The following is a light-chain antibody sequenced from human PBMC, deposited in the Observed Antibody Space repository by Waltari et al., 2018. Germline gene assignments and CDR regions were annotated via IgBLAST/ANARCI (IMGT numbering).Light chain of an antibody. Sequence: QAALTQPPSMSGSPGQSVTISCTGTSSDIGGYNRVSWFQQHPDKAPKLMIYEVSQRPSGVSDRFSGSKSGNTASLTISGLQAEDEADYYCGSFTGSNTWVFGGGTRLTVL. CDR1: SSDIGGYNR. CDR3: GSFTGSNTWV. V-gene: IGLV2-11*01. J-gene: IGLJ3*02. CDR2: EVS.